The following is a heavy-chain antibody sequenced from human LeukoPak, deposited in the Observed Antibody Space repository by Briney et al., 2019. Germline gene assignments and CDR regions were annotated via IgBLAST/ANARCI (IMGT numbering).Heavy chain of an antibody. CDR1: GGSIRSSSYY. J-gene: IGHJ4*02. V-gene: IGHV4-39*01. Sequence: SETLSLTCTVSGGSIRSSSYYWGWIRQPPGKGLEWIGSIYYSGSTYYNPSLKSRVTISVDTSKNQFSLKLSSVTAADTAVYYCARLESWITMTGWGQGTLVTVSS. CDR2: IYYSGST. CDR3: ARLESWITMTG. D-gene: IGHD3-22*01.